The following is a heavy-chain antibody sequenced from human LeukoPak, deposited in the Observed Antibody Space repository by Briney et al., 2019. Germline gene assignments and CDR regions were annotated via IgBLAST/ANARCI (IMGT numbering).Heavy chain of an antibody. CDR3: ARGGTLGNWFDP. CDR1: GGSISSYY. Sequence: PSETLSLTCTVSGGSISSYYWSWIRQPPGKGLEWIGYIYYSGSTNYNPSLKSRVTISVDTSKNQFSLKLSSVTAADTAVYYCARGGTLGNWFDPWGQGTLVTVSS. V-gene: IGHV4-59*12. CDR2: IYYSGST. J-gene: IGHJ5*02.